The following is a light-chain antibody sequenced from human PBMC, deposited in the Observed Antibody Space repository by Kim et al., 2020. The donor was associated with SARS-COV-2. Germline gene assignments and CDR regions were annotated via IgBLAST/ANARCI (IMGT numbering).Light chain of an antibody. CDR1: RSLASN. J-gene: IGKJ1*01. V-gene: IGKV3-15*01. Sequence: EIVMTQSPATLSLSPGERATLSCRASRSLASNLAWYQHKPGQAPRLLIYGASTRATGIPARFSGSGSGTDFTLTISSLQSEDFAVYYCHHSNTWPPCTFVDGTTV. CDR2: GAS. CDR3: HHSNTWPPCT.